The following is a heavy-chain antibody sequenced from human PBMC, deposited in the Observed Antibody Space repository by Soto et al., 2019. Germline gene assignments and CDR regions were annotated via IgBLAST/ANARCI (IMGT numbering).Heavy chain of an antibody. V-gene: IGHV3-73*02. CDR1: GFTFSGSA. J-gene: IGHJ4*02. Sequence: EVQLVESGGGLVQPGGSLKLSCAASGFTFSGSAMHWVRQASGKGLEWVGRIRSKANSYATAYAASVKGRFTISRDDSKNTAYLQMNSLKTEDTAVYYCTRLGYSYGPGGVYWGQGTLVTVSS. CDR2: IRSKANSYAT. D-gene: IGHD5-18*01. CDR3: TRLGYSYGPGGVY.